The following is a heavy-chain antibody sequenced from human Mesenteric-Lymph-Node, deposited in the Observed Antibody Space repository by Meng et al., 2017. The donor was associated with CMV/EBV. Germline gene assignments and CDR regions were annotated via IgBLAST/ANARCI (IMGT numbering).Heavy chain of an antibody. CDR3: ARVEFWTYENIKNHFDT. D-gene: IGHD3/OR15-3a*01. Sequence: SINRRDYYWGWIRQPPGRGLEWIGFVYKSGGTYYNLSLKSRVTILIDTSKNQYSLRLTSVTAADTAVYYCARVEFWTYENIKNHFDTWGQGTLVTVSS. J-gene: IGHJ5*02. CDR2: VYKSGGT. CDR1: SINRRDYY. V-gene: IGHV4-39*07.